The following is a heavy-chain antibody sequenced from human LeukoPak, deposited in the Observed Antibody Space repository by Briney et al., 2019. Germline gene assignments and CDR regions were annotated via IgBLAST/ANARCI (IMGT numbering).Heavy chain of an antibody. V-gene: IGHV3-30*18. J-gene: IGHJ6*02. CDR1: GFTFSNYG. CDR2: ISYDGSNN. CDR3: AKDATEIVTTNGMDV. D-gene: IGHD5-12*01. Sequence: GGSLRLSCAASGFTFSNYGMHWVRQAPGKGLEWVAVISYDGSNNYYAGSVRGRFTISRDNSKNTLSLQMSSLRAEDTAVYFCAKDATEIVTTNGMDVWGQGTTVTVSS.